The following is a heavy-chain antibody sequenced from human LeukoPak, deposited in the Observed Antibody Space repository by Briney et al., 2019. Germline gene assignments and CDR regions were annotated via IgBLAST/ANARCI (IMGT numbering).Heavy chain of an antibody. V-gene: IGHV4-38-2*02. Sequence: SETLSLTCTVSGYSISSGYYWDWIRQPPGKGLEWIGNIYHSGSTYYNPSLKSRVTISVDTSKNQFSLKLSSVTAADTAVYYCARPDSSTYYYYWGQGTLVTVSS. CDR2: IYHSGST. D-gene: IGHD3-22*01. CDR1: GYSISSGYY. CDR3: ARPDSSTYYYY. J-gene: IGHJ4*02.